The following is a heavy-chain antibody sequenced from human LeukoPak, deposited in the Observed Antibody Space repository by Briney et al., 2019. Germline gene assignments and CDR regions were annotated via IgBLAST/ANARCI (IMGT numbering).Heavy chain of an antibody. V-gene: IGHV3-11*01. CDR3: ARDTEDDDGSTTFDY. CDR1: GFTFSDYY. D-gene: IGHD1-26*01. Sequence: GGSLRLSCAISGFTFSDYYFSWIRQAPGKGLEWISYISSSGNVIYYADSVKGRFTTSRDNAKNSLYLQMNSLRVEDTAVYYCARDTEDDDGSTTFDYWGQGTLVTVSS. J-gene: IGHJ4*02. CDR2: ISSSGNVI.